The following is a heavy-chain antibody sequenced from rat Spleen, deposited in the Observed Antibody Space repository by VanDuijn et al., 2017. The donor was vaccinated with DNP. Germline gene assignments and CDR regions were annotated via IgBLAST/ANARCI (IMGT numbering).Heavy chain of an antibody. V-gene: IGHV2-27*01. D-gene: IGHD1-12*02. J-gene: IGHJ3*01. Sequence: QVQLKESGPGLVQPSQTLSLTCTVSGFSLTNYHVDWVRQPPGKGLEWMGRIQSDGNTDYNSVLKSRLSISRDTPKSQVFVKMNSVPTEDTAMYFCARSHGYYYDGSYYPFADWGQGTLVTVSS. CDR3: ARSHGYYYDGSYYPFAD. CDR2: IQSDGNT. CDR1: GFSLTNYH.